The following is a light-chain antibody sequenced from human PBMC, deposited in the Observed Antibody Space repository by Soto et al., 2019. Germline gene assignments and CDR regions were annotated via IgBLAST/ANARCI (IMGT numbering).Light chain of an antibody. J-gene: IGKJ4*01. CDR2: KAS. CDR1: QSISTR. CDR3: QQYNSYPLT. Sequence: DIPMTPSPSPLSASLGDRVTLTFRASQSISTRLAWYQQKPGKAPNLLTYKASSLESGVPSRFSGSGSGTEFTLTISSLQPDDFANYYCQQYNSYPLTFGGGTKV. V-gene: IGKV1-5*03.